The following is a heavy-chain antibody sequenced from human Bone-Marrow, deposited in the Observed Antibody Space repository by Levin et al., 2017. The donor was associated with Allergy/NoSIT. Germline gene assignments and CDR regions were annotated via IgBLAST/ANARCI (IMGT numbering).Heavy chain of an antibody. D-gene: IGHD2-15*01. J-gene: IGHJ2*01. CDR3: ARGRKLLPSSYWYFDL. CDR2: ISSSSSTI. Sequence: GESLKISCAASGFTFSSYSMNWVRQAPGKGLEWVSYISSSSSTIYYADSVKGRFTISRDNAKNSLYLQMNSLRDEDTAVYYCARGRKLLPSSYWYFDLWGRGTLVTVSS. CDR1: GFTFSSYS. V-gene: IGHV3-48*02.